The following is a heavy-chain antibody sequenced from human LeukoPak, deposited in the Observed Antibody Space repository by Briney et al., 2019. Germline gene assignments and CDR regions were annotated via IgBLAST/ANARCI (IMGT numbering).Heavy chain of an antibody. CDR1: GFTFSSYG. V-gene: IGHV3-30*18. D-gene: IGHD6-13*01. CDR2: ISYEGSNK. J-gene: IGHJ4*02. CDR3: AKGTGGSSWSPNRD. Sequence: PGGSLRLSCAASGFTFSSYGMHWVRQAPGKGLEWVAVISYEGSNKYYADSVRGRFTISRDNSKNTLYLQINSLRAEDTAVYYCAKGTGGSSWSPNRDWGQGTLVTVSS.